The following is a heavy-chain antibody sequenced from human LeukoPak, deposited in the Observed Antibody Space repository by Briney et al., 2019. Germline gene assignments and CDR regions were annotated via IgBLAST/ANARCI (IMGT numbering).Heavy chain of an antibody. CDR1: GFTFISYT. CDR2: ISSSSSYI. CDR3: ARDPNSGFDY. J-gene: IGHJ4*02. Sequence: PGGSLRLSCAASGFTFISYTMNWVRQAPGKGLEWVSSISSSSSYIYYGDSVKGRFTIPRDNAKNSLYLQMNSLRAEDTAVYYCARDPNSGFDYWGQGTLVTVSS. V-gene: IGHV3-21*01. D-gene: IGHD4-23*01.